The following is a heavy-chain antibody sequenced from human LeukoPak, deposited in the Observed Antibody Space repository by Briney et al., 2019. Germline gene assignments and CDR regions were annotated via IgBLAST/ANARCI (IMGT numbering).Heavy chain of an antibody. Sequence: GGSLRLSCAASGFTFSSYGMHWVRQAPGKGLEWVAVIWYDGSNKYYADSVKGRFTISRDNSKNTLYLQMNSLRAEDTAVYYCARGQSNEAYYYGSGSPSQLYGMDVWGQGTTVTVSS. V-gene: IGHV3-33*01. CDR3: ARGQSNEAYYYGSGSPSQLYGMDV. CDR1: GFTFSSYG. CDR2: IWYDGSNK. J-gene: IGHJ6*02. D-gene: IGHD3-10*01.